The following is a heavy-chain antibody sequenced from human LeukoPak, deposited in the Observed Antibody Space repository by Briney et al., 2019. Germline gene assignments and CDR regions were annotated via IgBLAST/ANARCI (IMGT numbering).Heavy chain of an antibody. D-gene: IGHD5-18*01. J-gene: IGHJ4*02. V-gene: IGHV4-39*07. CDR1: GGSISSSSYY. Sequence: SETLSLTCTVSGGSISSSSYYWGWIRQPPGKGLEWIGSIYYSGSTNYNPSLTSRVTISVDTSKHQFSLRLKSVTAADTAVYYCARPPSRGSSYGFFAYWGQGTLVTVSS. CDR3: ARPPSRGSSYGFFAY. CDR2: IYYSGST.